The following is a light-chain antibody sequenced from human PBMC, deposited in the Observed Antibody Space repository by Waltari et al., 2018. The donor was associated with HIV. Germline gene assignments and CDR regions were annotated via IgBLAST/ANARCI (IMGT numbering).Light chain of an antibody. V-gene: IGKV4-1*01. Sequence: DIVMTQSPDSLVVSLGERATINCKSSQNILYRSNNKNYLAWYQQKPGQPPKLLMYWASTGEAGVPDRVSGSGSGRDFTLTISILHAEDVAVYYCQQYYSTPWTFGQGTKVEIK. CDR1: QNILYRSNNKNY. CDR2: WAS. J-gene: IGKJ1*01. CDR3: QQYYSTPWT.